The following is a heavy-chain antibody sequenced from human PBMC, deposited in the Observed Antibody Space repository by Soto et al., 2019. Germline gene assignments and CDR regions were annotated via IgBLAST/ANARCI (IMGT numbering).Heavy chain of an antibody. J-gene: IGHJ6*02. CDR3: ARAPLIAAAGDYYYYGMDV. CDR1: GGSVSSGSYY. CDR2: IYYSGST. D-gene: IGHD6-13*01. V-gene: IGHV4-61*01. Sequence: SETLSLTCTVSGGSVSSGSYYWSWIRQPPGKGLEWIGYIYYSGSTNYNPSLKIRVTISVDTSKNQFSLKLSSVTAADTAVYYCARAPLIAAAGDYYYYGMDVWGQGTTVPSP.